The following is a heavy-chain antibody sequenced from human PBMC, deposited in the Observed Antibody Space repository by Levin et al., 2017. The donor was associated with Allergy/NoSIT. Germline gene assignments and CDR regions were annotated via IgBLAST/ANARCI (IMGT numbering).Heavy chain of an antibody. V-gene: IGHV1-69*01. Sequence: KISCKASGGTFSSYAISWVRQAPGQGLEWMGGIIPIFGTANYAQKFQGRVTITADESTSTAYMELSSLRSEDTAVYYCARESESTMSGFDPWGQGTLVTVSS. CDR1: GGTFSSYA. CDR2: IIPIFGTA. J-gene: IGHJ5*02. CDR3: ARESESTMSGFDP. D-gene: IGHD3-22*01.